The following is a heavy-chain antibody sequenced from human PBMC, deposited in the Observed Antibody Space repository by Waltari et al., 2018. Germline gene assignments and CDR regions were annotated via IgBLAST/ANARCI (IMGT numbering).Heavy chain of an antibody. CDR3: ARAGYDYGYYFDY. J-gene: IGHJ4*02. D-gene: IGHD5-12*01. Sequence: EVQLVQSGAEVKKPGVTVKISCKASGYTFTDYYMHWVQQAPGKGLEWMGRVDPEDGETIYAEKCQGRVTITADTSTDTAYMELSSLRSEDTAVYYCARAGYDYGYYFDYWGQGTLVTVSS. CDR1: GYTFTDYY. V-gene: IGHV1-69-2*01. CDR2: VDPEDGET.